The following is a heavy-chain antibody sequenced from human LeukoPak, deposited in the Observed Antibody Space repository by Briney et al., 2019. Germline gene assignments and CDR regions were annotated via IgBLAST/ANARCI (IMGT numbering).Heavy chain of an antibody. V-gene: IGHV1-2*06. Sequence: GASVKVSCKASGYTFTGYYMHWVRQAPGQGLEWMGRINPNSGGTNYAQKFQGRVTMTRDTSISTAYMELSRLRSDDTAVYYCARGRGSSTTSSHYMDVWAKGPRSPSP. CDR3: ARGRGSSTTSSHYMDV. CDR2: INPNSGGT. D-gene: IGHD2-2*01. CDR1: GYTFTGYY. J-gene: IGHJ6*03.